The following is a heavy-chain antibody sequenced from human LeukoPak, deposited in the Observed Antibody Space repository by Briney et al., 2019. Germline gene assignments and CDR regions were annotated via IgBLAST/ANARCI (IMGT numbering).Heavy chain of an antibody. CDR3: ARDRRYCSSTSCYTIRVDFDY. D-gene: IGHD2-2*01. CDR1: GYTFTGYY. V-gene: IGHV1-2*02. CDR2: INPNCGGT. Sequence: ASVKVSCKASGYTFTGYYMHWVRQAPGQGLEWMGWINPNCGGTNYAQKFQGRVTMTRDTSISTAYMELSRLRSDDTAVYYCARDRRYCSSTSCYTIRVDFDYWGQGTLVTVSS. J-gene: IGHJ4*02.